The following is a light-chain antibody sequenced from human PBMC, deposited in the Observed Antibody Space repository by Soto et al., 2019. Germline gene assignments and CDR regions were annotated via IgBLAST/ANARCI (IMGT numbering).Light chain of an antibody. CDR3: QQYNNWRPIT. CDR2: GAS. J-gene: IGKJ5*01. CDR1: QSVSSN. V-gene: IGKV3-15*01. Sequence: EIVMTQSPATLSVSPGERATLSCRASQSVSSNLAWYQQKPGQAPRLLIYGASTRATGIPARFSGSGSRTEVTLTISSLPSEDSAVYYCQQYNNWRPITFGQGTGLEIK.